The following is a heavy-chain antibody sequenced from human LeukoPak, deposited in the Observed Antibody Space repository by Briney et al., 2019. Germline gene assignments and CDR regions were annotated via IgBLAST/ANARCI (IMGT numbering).Heavy chain of an antibody. CDR3: ARLELGGYFDY. J-gene: IGHJ4*02. D-gene: IGHD2-15*01. CDR1: GGSISSSSYY. CDR2: IYYSGST. V-gene: IGHV4-39*07. Sequence: PSETLSLTCTVSGGSISSSSYYWGWIRQPPGKGLEWIGSIYYSGSTYYNPSLKSRVTISVDTSKNQFSLKLSSVTAADTAVYYCARLELGGYFDYWGQGTLVTVSS.